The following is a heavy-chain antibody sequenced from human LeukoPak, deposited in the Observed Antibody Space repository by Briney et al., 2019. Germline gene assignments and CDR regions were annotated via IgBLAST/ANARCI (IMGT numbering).Heavy chain of an antibody. D-gene: IGHD3-3*01. V-gene: IGHV3-9*01. CDR1: GFTFDDYA. J-gene: IGHJ4*02. Sequence: GGSLRLSCAASGFTFDDYAMHWVRQAPGKGLEWVSGISWNSGSIGYADSVKGRFTISRDNAKNSLYLQMSSLRAEDTALYYCAKSPSTWDLEVDWGQGTLVTVSS. CDR2: ISWNSGSI. CDR3: AKSPSTWDLEVD.